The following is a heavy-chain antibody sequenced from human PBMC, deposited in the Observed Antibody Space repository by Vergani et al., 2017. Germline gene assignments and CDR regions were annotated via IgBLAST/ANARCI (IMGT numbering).Heavy chain of an antibody. CDR3: AKVGDYVWGSYREYYFDY. CDR2: ISYDGSNK. D-gene: IGHD3-16*02. J-gene: IGHJ4*02. CDR1: GFTFSSYG. V-gene: IGHV3-30*18. Sequence: QVQLVESGGGVVQPGRSLRLSCAASGFTFSSYGMHWVRQAPGKGLEWVAVISYDGSNKYYADSVKGRFTISRDNYKNTLYLQMNSLRAEDTAVYYCAKVGDYVWGSYREYYFDYWGQGTLVTVSA.